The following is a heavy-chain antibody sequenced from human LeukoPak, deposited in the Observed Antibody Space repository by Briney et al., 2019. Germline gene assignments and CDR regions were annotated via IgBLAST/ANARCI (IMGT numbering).Heavy chain of an antibody. CDR1: GFAFSTYD. CDR2: IGIAGDT. J-gene: IGHJ3*02. CDR3: ARGFVHAFGI. D-gene: IGHD6-6*01. V-gene: IGHV3-13*04. Sequence: GGSLRLSCAASGFAFSTYDMHWVRQATGKGLEWVSAIGIAGDTYYPGSVKGRFTILRENAKNSLYLQMNSLRAGDTAVYYCARGFVHAFGIWSQGTMVTVSS.